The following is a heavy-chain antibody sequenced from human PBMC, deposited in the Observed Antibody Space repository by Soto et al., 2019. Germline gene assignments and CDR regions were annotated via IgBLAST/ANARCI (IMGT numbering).Heavy chain of an antibody. J-gene: IGHJ4*02. V-gene: IGHV3-23*01. Sequence: SCKASGYTFTSYYMYWVRQAPGKGLEWVSGISGGGDGTNYADSVKGRFTVSRDNSRNTLYLQMNSLRAEDTAVYYCAKDPRLHLAYWGQGTLVTVSS. CDR2: ISGGGDGT. CDR1: GYTFTSYY. CDR3: AKDPRLHLAY. D-gene: IGHD4-4*01.